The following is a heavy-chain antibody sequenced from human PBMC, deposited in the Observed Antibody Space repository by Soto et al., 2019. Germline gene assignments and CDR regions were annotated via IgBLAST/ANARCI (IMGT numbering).Heavy chain of an antibody. CDR3: ARYGSGSYYHFDY. D-gene: IGHD3-10*01. J-gene: IGHJ4*02. Sequence: ASVKVSCKASGYTFTSHGISWVRQAPGQGLEWMGWISVYKGNTNYAQKIQGRVTMTTDTSTSTAYMELRSLRSDDPAVYYFARYGSGSYYHFDYWRQGTLVTVSS. V-gene: IGHV1-18*01. CDR1: GYTFTSHG. CDR2: ISVYKGNT.